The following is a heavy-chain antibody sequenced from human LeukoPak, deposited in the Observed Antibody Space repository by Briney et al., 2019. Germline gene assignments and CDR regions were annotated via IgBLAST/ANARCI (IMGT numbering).Heavy chain of an antibody. CDR1: GGSISSYY. J-gene: IGHJ5*02. D-gene: IGHD4-17*01. CDR3: ARHVPPATTETTVNWFDP. V-gene: IGHV4-59*08. CDR2: IYYSGST. Sequence: PSETLSLTCTVSGGSISSYYWSWIRQPPGKGLEWIGYIYYSGSTNYNPSLKSRVTISVDTSKNQFSLKLSSVTAADTAVYYCARHVPPATTETTVNWFDPWGQRTLVTASS.